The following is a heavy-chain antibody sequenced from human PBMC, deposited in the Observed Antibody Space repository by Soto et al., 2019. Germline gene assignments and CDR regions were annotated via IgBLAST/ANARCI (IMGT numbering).Heavy chain of an antibody. CDR3: ARGRSSLAAAGIQ. D-gene: IGHD6-13*01. CDR2: ISYDGSNK. J-gene: IGHJ4*02. V-gene: IGHV3-30*03. Sequence: GGSLRLSCAASGFTFSSYGMHWVRQAPGKGLEWVAVISYDGSNKYYADSVKGRFTISRDNSKNTLYLQMNSLRAEDTAVYYCARGRSSLAAAGIQWGQGALVTVSS. CDR1: GFTFSSYG.